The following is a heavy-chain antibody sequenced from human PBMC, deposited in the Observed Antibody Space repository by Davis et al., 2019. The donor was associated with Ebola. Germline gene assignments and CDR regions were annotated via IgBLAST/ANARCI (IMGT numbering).Heavy chain of an antibody. J-gene: IGHJ5*02. D-gene: IGHD4-17*01. Sequence: GESLKISCAASGFSFSDFWMNWVRQAPGKGPEWVAKIKGDGSERDYVDSVKGRFIISRDNAKNSLYLQMNSLRDEDTAVYYCARGGYGANGGWFDPWGQGTLVTVSS. CDR3: ARGGYGANGGWFDP. V-gene: IGHV3-7*01. CDR2: IKGDGSER. CDR1: GFSFSDFW.